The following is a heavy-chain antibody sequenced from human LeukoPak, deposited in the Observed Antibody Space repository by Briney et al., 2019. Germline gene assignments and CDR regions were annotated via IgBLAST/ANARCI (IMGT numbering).Heavy chain of an antibody. CDR3: ASSSYSSSSF. CDR1: GFTFSTYW. D-gene: IGHD6-6*01. CDR2: INQDGSQI. V-gene: IGHV3-7*01. J-gene: IGHJ4*02. Sequence: GGSLRLSCTASGFTFSTYWMIWARQAPGKGLEWVDNINQDGSQIYYAGSVEGQFTISRDNAKDSLFLQMNSLRDEGTALYYCASSSYSSSSFWGKGTMVT.